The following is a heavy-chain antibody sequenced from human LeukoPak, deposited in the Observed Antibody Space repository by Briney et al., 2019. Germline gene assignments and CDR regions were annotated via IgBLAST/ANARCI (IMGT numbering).Heavy chain of an antibody. Sequence: GGSLRLSCAASGFTFSSYWMSWVRQAPGKGLEWAANIKQDGSEKYYVDSVKGRFTISRDNAKNSLYLQMNSLRAEDTAVYYCARVDSTTRRGWFDPWGQGTLVTVSS. CDR3: ARVDSTTRRGWFDP. V-gene: IGHV3-7*01. CDR2: IKQDGSEK. D-gene: IGHD1-1*01. J-gene: IGHJ5*02. CDR1: GFTFSSYW.